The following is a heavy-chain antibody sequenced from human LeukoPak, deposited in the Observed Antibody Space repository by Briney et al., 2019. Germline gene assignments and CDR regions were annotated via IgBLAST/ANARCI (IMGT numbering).Heavy chain of an antibody. V-gene: IGHV3-30*04. Sequence: GGSLRLSCAASGFTFSNYAMHWVRQAPGKGLEWVAVISSDGSKKDYADSVKGRFTNSRDNSKSTLYLQMNSLRAEDTAVFYCARGAHKRDDYGGFFDYWGQGTLVTVSS. J-gene: IGHJ4*02. CDR1: GFTFSNYA. D-gene: IGHD4-23*01. CDR3: ARGAHKRDDYGGFFDY. CDR2: ISSDGSKK.